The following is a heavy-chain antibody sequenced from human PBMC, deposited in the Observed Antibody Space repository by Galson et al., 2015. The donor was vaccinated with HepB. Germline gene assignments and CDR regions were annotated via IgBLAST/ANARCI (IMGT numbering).Heavy chain of an antibody. D-gene: IGHD5-24*01. V-gene: IGHV1-2*02. CDR3: AAANKPRDGYNFDY. J-gene: IGHJ4*02. Sequence: SVKVSCKASGYTFTGYYMHWVRQAPGQGLEWMGWINPNSGGTNYAQKFQGRVTMTRDTSISTAYMELSRLRSDDTAVYYCAAANKPRDGYNFDYWGQGTLVTVSS. CDR1: GYTFTGYY. CDR2: INPNSGGT.